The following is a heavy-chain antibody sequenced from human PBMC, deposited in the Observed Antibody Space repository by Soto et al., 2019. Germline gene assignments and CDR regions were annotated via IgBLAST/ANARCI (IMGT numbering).Heavy chain of an antibody. J-gene: IGHJ4*02. CDR3: ARDLGEEGYSGYDNPQRDY. CDR1: GFTFSSYS. CDR2: ISSSSSYI. V-gene: IGHV3-21*01. D-gene: IGHD5-12*01. Sequence: EVQLVESGGGLVKPGGSLRLSCAASGFTFSSYSMNWVRQAPGKGLEWVSSISSSSSYIYYADSVKGRFTISRDNAKNSLYLQMNSLRAEDTAVYYCARDLGEEGYSGYDNPQRDYWGQGTLVTVSS.